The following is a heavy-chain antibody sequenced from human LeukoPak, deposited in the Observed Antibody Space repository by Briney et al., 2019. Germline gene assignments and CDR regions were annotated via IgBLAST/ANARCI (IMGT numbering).Heavy chain of an antibody. Sequence: SETLSLTCTVSGGSISSYYWSWIRQPAGKGLEWIGRIYTSGSTNYNPSLKSRVTMSVDTSKNQFPLKLSSVTAADTAVYYCARVGYYDSSGSYYFDYWGQGTLVTVSS. V-gene: IGHV4-4*07. D-gene: IGHD3-22*01. CDR2: IYTSGST. CDR3: ARVGYYDSSGSYYFDY. J-gene: IGHJ4*02. CDR1: GGSISSYY.